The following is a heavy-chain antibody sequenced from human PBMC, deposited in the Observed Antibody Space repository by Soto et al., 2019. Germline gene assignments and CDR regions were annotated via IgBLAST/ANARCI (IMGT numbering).Heavy chain of an antibody. V-gene: IGHV4-59*01. D-gene: IGHD3-3*01. J-gene: IGHJ6*02. CDR2: IYYSGST. CDR1: GCSISSYY. CDR3: ARDSRGYYDFWSGSYYYGMDV. Sequence: SETLSLTCTVSGCSISSYYLSWIRQPPGEGLEWIGCIYYSGSTNYNPSLKSRVTISVDTSKNQFSLKLSSVTAADTAVYYCARDSRGYYDFWSGSYYYGMDVWGQGTTVTVSS.